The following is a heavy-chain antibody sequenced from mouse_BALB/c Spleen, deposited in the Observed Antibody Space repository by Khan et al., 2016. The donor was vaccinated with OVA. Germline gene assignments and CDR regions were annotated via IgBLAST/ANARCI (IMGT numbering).Heavy chain of an antibody. CDR3: ARIYGSDFDY. CDR2: INPHIGET. J-gene: IGHJ2*01. CDR1: GYSFTGYF. Sequence: VQLQQSGPELVKPGASVKISCKASGYSFTGYFMNWVMQSHGKSLEWIGRINPHIGETFYNQKFKDKATLTVDKSSSTAHMELRSLASEDSAVYYWARIYGSDFDYWGQGTTLTVSS. V-gene: IGHV1-20*02. D-gene: IGHD1-1*01.